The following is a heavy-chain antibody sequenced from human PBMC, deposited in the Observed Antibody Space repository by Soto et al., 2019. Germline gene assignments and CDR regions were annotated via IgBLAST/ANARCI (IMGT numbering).Heavy chain of an antibody. Sequence: EVQLLESGGGLVQPGGSLRLSCAASGFTFSSYAMSWVRQAPGKGLEWVSAISGSGGSTYYADPVKGRFTISRDNSTNTLYLQMYSLRAEDTAVYYCAAARVAKQYYYYCMDVGGQGTTVTVSS. D-gene: IGHD3-3*01. V-gene: IGHV3-23*01. CDR1: GFTFSSYA. CDR3: AAARVAKQYYYYCMDV. J-gene: IGHJ6*02. CDR2: ISGSGGST.